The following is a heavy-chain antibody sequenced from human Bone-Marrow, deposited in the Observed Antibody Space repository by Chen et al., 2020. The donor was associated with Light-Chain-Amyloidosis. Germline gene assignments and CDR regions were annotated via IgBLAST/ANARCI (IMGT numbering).Heavy chain of an antibody. CDR1: AFSFSSLG. Sequence: EVQLVESGGGLVQPGGSLRLSCATSAFSFSSLGMSWVRQAPGKGLEWVSTVSGSTVSTYYAGAVKGRFIISRDNSKSTLYLQMNSRRAGDTAVYFCTRKGGYFDFWGQGSLVTVSS. J-gene: IGHJ4*02. CDR2: VSGSTVST. D-gene: IGHD3-10*01. V-gene: IGHV3-23*04. CDR3: TRKGGYFDF.